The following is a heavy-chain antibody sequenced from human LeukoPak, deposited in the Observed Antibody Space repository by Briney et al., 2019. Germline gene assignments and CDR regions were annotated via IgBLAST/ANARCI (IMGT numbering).Heavy chain of an antibody. J-gene: IGHJ4*02. CDR3: AKVFSSGWYGSYNYFDY. CDR2: ITSSGTTT. V-gene: IGHV3-23*01. Sequence: GGSLRLSCVASGFTFSSYAMSWVRQAPGKGLEWVSGITSSGTTTFYADSVKGRFTISRDNSKNALYLQMNSLRAEDTAVYYCAKVFSSGWYGSYNYFDYWGQGTLVTVSS. D-gene: IGHD6-19*01. CDR1: GFTFSSYA.